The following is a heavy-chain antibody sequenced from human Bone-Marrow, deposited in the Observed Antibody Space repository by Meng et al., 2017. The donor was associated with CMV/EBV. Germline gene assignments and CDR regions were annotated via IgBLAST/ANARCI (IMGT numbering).Heavy chain of an antibody. Sequence: GESLKISCTASGFTFSSYSMNWVRQAPGKGLEWMSSISSSSSYIYYADSVKGRFTISRDNAKNSLYLQMNSLSAEDTAVYYGARGCSTSCYYGMDVWGRG. CDR2: ISSSSSYI. D-gene: IGHD2-2*01. CDR3: ARGCSTSCYYGMDV. J-gene: IGHJ6*04. CDR1: GFTFSSYS. V-gene: IGHV3-21*04.